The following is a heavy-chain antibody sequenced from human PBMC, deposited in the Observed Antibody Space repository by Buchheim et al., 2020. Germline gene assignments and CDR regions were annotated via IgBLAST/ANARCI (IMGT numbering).Heavy chain of an antibody. D-gene: IGHD4-17*01. CDR1: GFTFSSFW. Sequence: EVQLAESGGGLVQPGGSLRLSCAASGFTFSSFWMSWVRQAPGKGLEWVADISQDGSGRKYVDSVKGRFTISRDNAKKSLYLQMSSLRAEDTAIYYCARPYDYGEVFGYWGQGAL. CDR2: ISQDGSGR. J-gene: IGHJ4*02. V-gene: IGHV3-7*01. CDR3: ARPYDYGEVFGY.